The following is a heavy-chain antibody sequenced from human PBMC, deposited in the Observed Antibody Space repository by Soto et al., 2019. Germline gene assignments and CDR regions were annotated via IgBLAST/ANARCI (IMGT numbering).Heavy chain of an antibody. V-gene: IGHV4-59*01. CDR1: GGSRTSSY. D-gene: IGHD5-12*01. Sequence: PSETLSLTCTVSGGSRTSSYWSWIRRPPGKGLEWIAYIYDTGISGYTPSTSYNPSLKSRVLISIDTSRNQFSLKLNSVTAADTTVYYCTRDLDIGHRGYGQTNVWGQGKTVTISS. CDR3: TRDLDIGHRGYGQTNV. J-gene: IGHJ6*02. CDR2: IYDTGISGYTPST.